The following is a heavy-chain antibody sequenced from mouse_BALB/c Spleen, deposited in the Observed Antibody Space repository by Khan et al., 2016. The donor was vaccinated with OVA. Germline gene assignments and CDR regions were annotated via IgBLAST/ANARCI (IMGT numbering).Heavy chain of an antibody. Sequence: VQLQQSGAELVKSGASVKLSCTASGFNIKDTYMHWVKQRPEQGLEWIGTIDPANGNTKYDPKFQGKATITTDTSSNTAYLQLSSLTFEDTAVYYCATWGVYAMDYWGQGTSVTVSS. CDR3: ATWGVYAMDY. CDR1: GFNIKDTY. V-gene: IGHV14-3*02. J-gene: IGHJ4*01. CDR2: IDPANGNT. D-gene: IGHD4-1*01.